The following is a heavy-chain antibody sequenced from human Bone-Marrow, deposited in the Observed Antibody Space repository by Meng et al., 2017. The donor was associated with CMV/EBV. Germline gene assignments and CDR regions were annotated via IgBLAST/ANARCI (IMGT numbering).Heavy chain of an antibody. D-gene: IGHD2-2*01. CDR3: ARDPNRRIVVVPAARAG. Sequence: GGSLRLSCAASGFTFSSYWMSWVRQAPGKGLEWVANIKQDGSEKYYVDSVKGRFTISRDNAKNSLYLQMNSLRAEDTAVYYCARDPNRRIVVVPAARAGWGQGTRVTGYS. CDR1: GFTFSSYW. CDR2: IKQDGSEK. J-gene: IGHJ4*02. V-gene: IGHV3-7*01.